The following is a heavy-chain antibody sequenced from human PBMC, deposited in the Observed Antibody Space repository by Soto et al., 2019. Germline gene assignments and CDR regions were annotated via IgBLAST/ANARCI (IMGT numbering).Heavy chain of an antibody. V-gene: IGHV1-18*01. J-gene: IGHJ6*02. D-gene: IGHD2-15*01. Sequence: ASVKVSCKASGYTFTSSGISWVRQAPGQGLEWMGWISAYNGNTNYAQKLQGRVTMTTDTSTSTAYMELRSLRSDDTAVYYCARDRIVVVAATQYYYYGMDVWGQGTTVTVSS. CDR3: ARDRIVVVAATQYYYYGMDV. CDR1: GYTFTSSG. CDR2: ISAYNGNT.